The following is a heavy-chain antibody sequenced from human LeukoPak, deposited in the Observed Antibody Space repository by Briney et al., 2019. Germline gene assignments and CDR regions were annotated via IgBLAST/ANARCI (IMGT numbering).Heavy chain of an antibody. Sequence: GASVKVSCKASGYTFSSYGITWVRQSPGQGREWMGWISAYNGNTNYAEKLQGRVTMTTDTSTSTAYMELRRLTPDETAVYYCARWTSGWWHWFDPWGQGTLVTVPS. J-gene: IGHJ5*02. D-gene: IGHD6-19*01. V-gene: IGHV1-18*01. CDR3: ARWTSGWWHWFDP. CDR2: ISAYNGNT. CDR1: GYTFSSYG.